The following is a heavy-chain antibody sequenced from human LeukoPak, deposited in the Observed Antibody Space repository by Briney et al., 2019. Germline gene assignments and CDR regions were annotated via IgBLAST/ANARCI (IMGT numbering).Heavy chain of an antibody. D-gene: IGHD3-10*01. CDR1: GFTFSGYS. J-gene: IGHJ4*02. CDR2: ISSSSSTI. Sequence: GGSLRLSCAASGFTFSGYSMNWVRQAPGKGLEWFSYISSSSSTIHYAGSVKGRFTISRDNVKNSLYLQMNSLRGEDTAVYYCARVVGDSGSYLHWGQGTLVTVSS. CDR3: ARVVGDSGSYLH. V-gene: IGHV3-48*01.